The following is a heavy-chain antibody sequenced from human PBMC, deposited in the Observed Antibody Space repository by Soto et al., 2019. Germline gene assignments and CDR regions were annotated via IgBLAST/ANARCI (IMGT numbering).Heavy chain of an antibody. J-gene: IGHJ6*02. Sequence: PSETLSLTCTVSGGSISSYYWSWIRQPPGKGLEWIGYIYYSGSTYYNPSLKSRVTISVDTSKNQFSLKLSSVTAADTAVYYCARTLHIYYYYGMDVWGQGTTVTVSS. V-gene: IGHV4-59*01. CDR3: ARTLHIYYYYGMDV. CDR2: IYYSGST. CDR1: GGSISSYY.